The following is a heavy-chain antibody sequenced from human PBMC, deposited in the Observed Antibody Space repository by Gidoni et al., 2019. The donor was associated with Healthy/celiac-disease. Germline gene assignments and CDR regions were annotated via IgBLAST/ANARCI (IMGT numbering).Heavy chain of an antibody. J-gene: IGHJ6*02. D-gene: IGHD3-3*01. CDR3: ARDCSRSDFWSGYYQYYYYYGMDV. Sequence: TLSLTCAVSGYSISSGYYWGWIRQPPGKGLEWIGSIYHSGSTYYNPSLKSRVTISVDTSKNQFSLKLSSVTAADTAVYYCARDCSRSDFWSGYYQYYYYYGMDVWGQGTTVTVSS. CDR1: GYSISSGYY. CDR2: IYHSGST. V-gene: IGHV4-38-2*02.